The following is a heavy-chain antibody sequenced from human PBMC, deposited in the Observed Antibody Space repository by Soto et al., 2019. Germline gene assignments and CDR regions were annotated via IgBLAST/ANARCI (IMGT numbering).Heavy chain of an antibody. J-gene: IGHJ4*02. CDR1: GFTFSDYF. D-gene: IGHD5-18*01. CDR2: LWYHGSDK. V-gene: IGHV3-33*01. CDR3: ARGRNTAIDY. Sequence: GGSLRLSCATSGFTFSDYFMHWVRQAPGKGLEWVAVLWYHGSDKFDADSVKVRFTISRDNSKNSLYLQMNSLRAEDTAVYYCARGRNTAIDYWGQGTLVTVSS.